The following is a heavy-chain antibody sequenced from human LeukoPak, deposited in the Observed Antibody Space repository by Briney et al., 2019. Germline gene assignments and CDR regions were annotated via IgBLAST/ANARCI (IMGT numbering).Heavy chain of an antibody. CDR2: IYYSGST. V-gene: IGHV4-61*08. D-gene: IGHD2-15*01. CDR1: GGSISSGDYY. CDR3: ARWGSGRSFDY. J-gene: IGHJ4*02. Sequence: PSETLSLTCTVSGGSISSGDYYWSWIRQPPGKGLEWIGYIYYSGSTNYNPSLKSRVTISVDTSKNQFSLKLSSVTAADTAVYYCARWGSGRSFDYWGQGTLVTVSS.